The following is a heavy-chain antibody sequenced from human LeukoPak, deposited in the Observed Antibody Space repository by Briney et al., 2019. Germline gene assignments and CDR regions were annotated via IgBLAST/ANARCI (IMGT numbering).Heavy chain of an antibody. CDR2: IRSKAYGGTT. D-gene: IGHD1-1*01. J-gene: IGHJ6*03. V-gene: IGHV3-49*04. CDR1: GFTFSDNY. Sequence: GGSLRLSCAASGFTFSDNYMTWVRQAPGKGLEWVGFIRSKAYGGTTEYAASVKGRFTISRDDSKSIAYLQMNSLKTEDTAVYYCTRDPVINWNYYYMDVWGKGTTVTVSS. CDR3: TRDPVINWNYYYMDV.